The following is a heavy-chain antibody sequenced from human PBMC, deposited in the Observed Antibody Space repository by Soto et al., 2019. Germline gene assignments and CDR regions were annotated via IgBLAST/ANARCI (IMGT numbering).Heavy chain of an antibody. J-gene: IGHJ6*02. V-gene: IGHV3-23*01. Sequence: GGSLRLSCAASGFTFSSYAMSWVRQAPGKGLEWVTAISGSGGSTYYADSVKGRSTISRDNSKNTLSLQMNGMRAEDTAVYYCANVPVARVVGYYSGIDVWGQGTTVTVSS. CDR2: ISGSGGST. CDR3: ANVPVARVVGYYSGIDV. CDR1: GFTFSSYA.